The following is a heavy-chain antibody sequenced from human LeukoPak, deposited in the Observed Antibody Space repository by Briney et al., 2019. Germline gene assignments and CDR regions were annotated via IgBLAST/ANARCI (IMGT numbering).Heavy chain of an antibody. V-gene: IGHV1-2*02. CDR2: INPNSGGT. CDR1: GYTFTGYY. CDR3: ARDTHRTARDFDY. Sequence: ASVKVSCKASGYTFTGYYMHWVRQAPGQGLEWMGWINPNSGGTNYAQKFQGRVTMTRDMSTSTVYMELSSLRSEDTAVYYCARDTHRTARDFDYWGQGTLVTVSS. J-gene: IGHJ4*02. D-gene: IGHD1-14*01.